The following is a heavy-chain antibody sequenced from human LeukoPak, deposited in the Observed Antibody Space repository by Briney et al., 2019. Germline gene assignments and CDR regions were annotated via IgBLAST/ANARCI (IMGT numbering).Heavy chain of an antibody. J-gene: IGHJ5*02. V-gene: IGHV4-59*06. D-gene: IGHD5-24*01. CDR1: GGSISSYY. Sequence: NTSETLSLTCTVSGGSISSYYWSWIRQHPGKGLEWIGYIYYSGSTYYNPSLKSRVTISVDTSKNQFSLKLSSVTAADTAVYYCARDEIISSGWFDLWGQGTLVTVSS. CDR3: ARDEIISSGWFDL. CDR2: IYYSGST.